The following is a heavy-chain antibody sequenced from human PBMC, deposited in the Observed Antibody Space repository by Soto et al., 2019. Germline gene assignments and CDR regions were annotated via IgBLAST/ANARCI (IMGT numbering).Heavy chain of an antibody. CDR1: GFTVSSNY. CDR2: IYSGGST. D-gene: IGHD1-26*01. J-gene: IGHJ4*02. V-gene: IGHV3-53*01. CDR3: ARDRRGSYFLY. Sequence: GGSLRLSCAASGFTVSSNYMSWVRQAPGKGLEWVSVIYSGGSTYYADSVKGRFTISRDNSKNTLYLQMNSLRAEDTAVYYCARDRRGSYFLYWGQGTLVTVSS.